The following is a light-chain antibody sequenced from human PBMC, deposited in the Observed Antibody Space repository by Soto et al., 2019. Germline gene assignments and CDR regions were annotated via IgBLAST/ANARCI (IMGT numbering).Light chain of an antibody. J-gene: IGKJ1*01. CDR3: QQANTFPWT. V-gene: IGKV1-12*01. CDR2: AAS. Sequence: DTHMTQSPSSVSASVGDRVTITCRASQSVSNWLAWYQQKPGKAPKLLIYAASTLQSGVPSRFSGSGSGTYFTLTISSLQPEDFATYYCQQANTFPWTFGQGTKVEIK. CDR1: QSVSNW.